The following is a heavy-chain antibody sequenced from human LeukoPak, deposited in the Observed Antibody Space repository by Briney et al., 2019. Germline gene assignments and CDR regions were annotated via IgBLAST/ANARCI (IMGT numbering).Heavy chain of an antibody. CDR1: GYTFTGYY. CDR2: INPNSGGT. CDR3: ARDRNYDFWSGYPYGMDV. V-gene: IGHV1-2*02. Sequence: ASVKVSCKASGYTFTGYYMHWVRQAPGHGLEWMGWINPNSGGTNYAQKFQGRVTMTRDTSISTAYMELSRLRSDDTAVYYCARDRNYDFWSGYPYGMDVWGQGTTVTVSS. J-gene: IGHJ6*02. D-gene: IGHD3-3*01.